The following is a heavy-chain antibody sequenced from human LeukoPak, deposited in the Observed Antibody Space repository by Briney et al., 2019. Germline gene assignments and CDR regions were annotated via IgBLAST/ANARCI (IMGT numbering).Heavy chain of an antibody. CDR3: ARDFVVGDYVAAYFDY. Sequence: PGGSLRLSCAASGFTFSSYWMSWVRQAPGKGLEWVANIKQDGSEKYYVDSVKGRFTISRDNAKSSLYLQMNSLRAEDTAVYYCARDFVVGDYVAAYFDYWGQGTLVTVSS. V-gene: IGHV3-7*01. J-gene: IGHJ4*02. CDR1: GFTFSSYW. D-gene: IGHD4-17*01. CDR2: IKQDGSEK.